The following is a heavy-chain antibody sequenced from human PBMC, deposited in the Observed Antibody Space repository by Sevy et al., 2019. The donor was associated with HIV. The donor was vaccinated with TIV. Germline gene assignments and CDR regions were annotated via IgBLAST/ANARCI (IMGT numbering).Heavy chain of an antibody. D-gene: IGHD6-19*01. Sequence: GGSLRLSCVASGFTFSSYAMHWVRQAPGKGLEWVAVISYDGSNKYYADSVKGRFTISRDNSKNTLYLQMNSLRAEDTAVYYCARGPYSSGPIPYYFDYWGQGTLVTVSS. CDR2: ISYDGSNK. J-gene: IGHJ4*02. V-gene: IGHV3-30-3*01. CDR3: ARGPYSSGPIPYYFDY. CDR1: GFTFSSYA.